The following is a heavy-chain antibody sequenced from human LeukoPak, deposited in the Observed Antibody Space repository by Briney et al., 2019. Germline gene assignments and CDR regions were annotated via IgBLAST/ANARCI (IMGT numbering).Heavy chain of an antibody. J-gene: IGHJ6*02. CDR3: ATWAFYHDLDV. D-gene: IGHD1-26*01. CDR1: GMNFEGYA. V-gene: IGHV3-43*02. CDR2: ISADGKA. Sequence: PGGSLRLSCAASGMNFEGYAMHWVRQRPGKGLEWVGVISADGKADHADAVKGRFTVSRDNSKDSLSLQMSSLRDEDTALYYCATWAFYHDLDVCGQGTTVIVSS.